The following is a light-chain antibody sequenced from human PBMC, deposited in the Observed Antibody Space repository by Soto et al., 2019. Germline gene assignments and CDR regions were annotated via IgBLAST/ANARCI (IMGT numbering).Light chain of an antibody. CDR2: WAS. Sequence: DIVMTQSPDSLAVSLGERATINCKSSQSVLYSPNNKNYLAWYQKKPGQPPKLLIYWASNRESGVPDRFSGSGSKTHFPLTISTLQAEDVATYYCHQYADTPRTFGQGTKVEIK. J-gene: IGKJ1*01. CDR3: HQYADTPRT. CDR1: QSVLYSPNNKNY. V-gene: IGKV4-1*01.